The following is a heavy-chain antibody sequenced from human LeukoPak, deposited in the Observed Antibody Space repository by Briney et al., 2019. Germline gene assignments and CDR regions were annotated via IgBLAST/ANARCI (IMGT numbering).Heavy chain of an antibody. V-gene: IGHV4-39*01. J-gene: IGHJ4*02. CDR2: IYYSGST. D-gene: IGHD6-19*01. Sequence: SETLSLTCTVSGGSISSSSYYWGWIRQPPGKGLEWIGSIYYSGSTYYNPSLKSRVTISVDTSKNQFSLKLSSVTAADTAVYYCAGQSGTYSSGWYVGYWGQGTLVTVSS. CDR3: AGQSGTYSSGWYVGY. CDR1: GGSISSSSYY.